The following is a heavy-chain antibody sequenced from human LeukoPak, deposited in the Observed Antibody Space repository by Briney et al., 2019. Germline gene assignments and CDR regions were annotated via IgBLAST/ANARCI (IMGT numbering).Heavy chain of an antibody. V-gene: IGHV3-74*01. CDR3: ARPLSGYSSSLGY. J-gene: IGHJ4*02. Sequence: GGSLRLSCAASGFTFDDYGMSWVRQAPGKGLMWVSRINSDGSSTSYADSVKGRFTISRDNAKNTLYLQMNSLRAEDTAVYYCARPLSGYSSSLGYWGQGTLVTVSS. D-gene: IGHD6-6*01. CDR2: INSDGSST. CDR1: GFTFDDYG.